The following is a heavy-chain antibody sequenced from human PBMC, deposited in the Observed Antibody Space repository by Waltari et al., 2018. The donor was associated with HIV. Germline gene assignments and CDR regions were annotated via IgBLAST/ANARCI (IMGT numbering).Heavy chain of an antibody. CDR2: IWYDGSNK. CDR3: ASEVSYDILTGPRDY. J-gene: IGHJ4*02. Sequence: QVQLVESGGGVVQPGRSLRLSCAASGFTFSSYGMHWVRQAPGKGLEGVAVIWYDGSNKYYADSVKGRFTISRDNSKNTLYLQMNSLRAEDTAVYYCASEVSYDILTGPRDYWGQGTLVTVSS. D-gene: IGHD3-9*01. V-gene: IGHV3-33*01. CDR1: GFTFSSYG.